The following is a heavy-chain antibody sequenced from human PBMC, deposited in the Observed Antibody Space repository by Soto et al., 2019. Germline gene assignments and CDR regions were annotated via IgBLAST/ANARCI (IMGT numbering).Heavy chain of an antibody. Sequence: QVQLVQSGAEVKKPGSSVKVSCKASGGTFSSYAISWVRQAPGQGLEWMGGIIPIFGTANYAQKFQGRVTITADEXTXXAYMDLGSLRPEDTAVYYCARDKDPIEIGSGCCDVWGQGTTVTVSS. V-gene: IGHV1-69*12. D-gene: IGHD3-10*01. CDR1: GGTFSSYA. CDR2: IIPIFGTA. J-gene: IGHJ6*02. CDR3: ARDKDPIEIGSGCCDV.